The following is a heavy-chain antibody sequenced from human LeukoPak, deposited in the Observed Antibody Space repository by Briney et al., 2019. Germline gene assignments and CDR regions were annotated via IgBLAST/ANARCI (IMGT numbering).Heavy chain of an antibody. CDR1: GGSFSGYY. CDR3: ARARRVGVKADY. Sequence: SETLSLTCAVYGGSFSGYYWSWIRQPPGKGLEWIGEINHSGSTNYNPSLKSRVTISVDTSKNQFSLKLSSVTAADTAVYYCARARRVGVKADYWGQGTLVTVSS. D-gene: IGHD1-26*01. V-gene: IGHV4-34*01. J-gene: IGHJ4*02. CDR2: INHSGST.